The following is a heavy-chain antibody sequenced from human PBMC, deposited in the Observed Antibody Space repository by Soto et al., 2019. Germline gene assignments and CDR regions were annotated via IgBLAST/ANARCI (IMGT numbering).Heavy chain of an antibody. CDR3: ARAYDSSGYYYGGSY. V-gene: IGHV1-69*13. D-gene: IGHD3-22*01. CDR1: AGTFSIYA. J-gene: IGHJ4*02. CDR2: IIPIFGTA. Sequence: SVKVSCKSSAGTFSIYAISWVRQAPGQGLEWMGGIIPIFGTANYAQKFQGRVTITADESASTAYMELSSLRSEDTAVYYCARAYDSSGYYYGGSYCGQATLVTVSS.